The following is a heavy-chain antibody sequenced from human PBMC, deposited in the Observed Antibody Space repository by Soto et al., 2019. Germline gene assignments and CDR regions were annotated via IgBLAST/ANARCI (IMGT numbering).Heavy chain of an antibody. D-gene: IGHD3-10*01. J-gene: IGHJ3*02. V-gene: IGHV4-39*01. CDR3: ARHTDCGSGSSCLGSDNMDTDAFDI. CDR1: GVSISSDIHY. Sequence: SETLSLTCTVSGVSISSDIHYWGWIRQPPGKGLEWIGTIYYSGNTYYNPPLRSRVTISMDTSKNQFSLRLTSVTAADTAVYYCARHTDCGSGSSCLGSDNMDTDAFDIWGQGTMVTVSS. CDR2: IYYSGNT.